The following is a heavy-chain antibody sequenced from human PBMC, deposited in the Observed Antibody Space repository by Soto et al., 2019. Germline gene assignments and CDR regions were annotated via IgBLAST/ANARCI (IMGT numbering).Heavy chain of an antibody. CDR3: ARVSRGSNYYYGMDV. CDR2: IYYSGST. CDR1: GGSVSSGSYY. D-gene: IGHD3-10*01. V-gene: IGHV4-61*01. J-gene: IGHJ6*02. Sequence: QVQLQESGPGLVKPSETLSLTCTVSGGSVSSGSYYWSWIRQPPGKVLEWIGYIYYSGSTNYNPSLKSRVTISVDTSTNKFPLNLISVTAADAAVYYCARVSRGSNYYYGMDVWGQGTTVTVSS.